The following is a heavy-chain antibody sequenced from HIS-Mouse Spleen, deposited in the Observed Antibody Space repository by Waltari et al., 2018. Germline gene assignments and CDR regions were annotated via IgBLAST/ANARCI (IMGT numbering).Heavy chain of an antibody. D-gene: IGHD1-1*01. CDR1: GFPFSSYW. Sequence: EVQLVESGGGLVQPGGSLRLSCAASGFPFSSYWMHWVRQAPGKGLVWVSRMNSDGSSTSYADSVKGRFTISRDNAKNTLYLQMNSLRAEDTAVYYCARDLELDAFDIWGQGTMVTVSS. CDR2: MNSDGSST. V-gene: IGHV3-74*01. CDR3: ARDLELDAFDI. J-gene: IGHJ3*02.